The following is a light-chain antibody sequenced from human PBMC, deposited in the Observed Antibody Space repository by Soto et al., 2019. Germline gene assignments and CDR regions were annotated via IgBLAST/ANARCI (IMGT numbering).Light chain of an antibody. CDR1: TGAVTSGYY. J-gene: IGLJ2*01. CDR3: LLYYGGAGV. Sequence: QAVVTQEPSLTVSPGGTVTLTCASRTGAVTSGYYPNWFQQKPGQEPRALIYNTSNKHSWTPARFSGSLLGGKAALTLSGVQPEDEAEYYCLLYYGGAGVFGGGTRLTFL. CDR2: NTS. V-gene: IGLV7-43*01.